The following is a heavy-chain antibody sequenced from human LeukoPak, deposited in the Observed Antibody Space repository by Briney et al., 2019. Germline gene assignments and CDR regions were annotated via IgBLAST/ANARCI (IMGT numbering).Heavy chain of an antibody. Sequence: KPSETLSLXCAVYGGSFSGYYWSWTRQPPGKWLEWIGEINHSGSTNYNPSLKSRVTISVDTSKNQFSLKLSSVTAADTAVYYCARGKRGYYYDSSGYYPFGYWGQGTLVTVSS. CDR2: INHSGST. D-gene: IGHD3-22*01. J-gene: IGHJ4*02. CDR3: ARGKRGYYYDSSGYYPFGY. V-gene: IGHV4-34*01. CDR1: GGSFSGYY.